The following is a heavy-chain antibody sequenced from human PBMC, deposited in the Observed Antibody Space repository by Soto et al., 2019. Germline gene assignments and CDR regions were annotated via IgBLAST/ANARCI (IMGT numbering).Heavy chain of an antibody. J-gene: IGHJ5*02. CDR1: GYTFTSHW. Sequence: PGGSLQISCTGSGYTFTSHWVGWVRPVSGKGLEWMGSIYPGASDTRYSPSFQGQDIISADKSITTAYLQWSSLKASDTAMYYCVGVGLVGATSLSNAGLDPWGQGTLVTVSS. V-gene: IGHV5-51*01. D-gene: IGHD1-26*01. CDR2: IYPGASDT. CDR3: VGVGLVGATSLSNAGLDP.